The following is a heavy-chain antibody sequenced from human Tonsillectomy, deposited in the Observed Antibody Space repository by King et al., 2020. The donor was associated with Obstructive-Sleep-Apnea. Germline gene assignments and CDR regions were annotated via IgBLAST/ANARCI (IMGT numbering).Heavy chain of an antibody. D-gene: IGHD3-9*01. V-gene: IGHV3-23*04. Sequence: VQLVESGGGLVQPGGSLRLSCAASGFTFSSYAMSWVRQAPGKGLEWVSAISGSGGSTYYADSVKGRFTISRDNSKNTLYLQMNSLRAEDTAVYYCAKDQSYDILTGYHRDAFDIWGQGTMVTVSS. J-gene: IGHJ3*02. CDR3: AKDQSYDILTGYHRDAFDI. CDR1: GFTFSSYA. CDR2: ISGSGGST.